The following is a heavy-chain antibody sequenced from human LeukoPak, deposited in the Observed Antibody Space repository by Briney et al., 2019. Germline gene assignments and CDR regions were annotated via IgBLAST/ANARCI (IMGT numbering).Heavy chain of an antibody. CDR1: GFTFSNYG. D-gene: IGHD2-2*01. CDR2: IWYDGNNK. V-gene: IGHV3-33*01. J-gene: IGHJ4*02. Sequence: GGSLRLSCAASGFTFSNYGMHWVRQAPGKGLEWVALIWYDGNNKYYADSVKGRFTISRDNSKNTLYLQMNSLRAEDTAVYYCARDRLSSTSYNDYWGQGTLVTVSS. CDR3: ARDRLSSTSYNDY.